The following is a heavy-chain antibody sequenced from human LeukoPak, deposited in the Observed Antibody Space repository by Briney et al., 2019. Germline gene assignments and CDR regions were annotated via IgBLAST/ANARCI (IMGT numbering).Heavy chain of an antibody. V-gene: IGHV4-39*07. D-gene: IGHD3-16*01. CDR3: ARRGPYFDY. Sequence: SETLSLTCTVSGGSISSSSYYWGWIRQPPGKGLEWIGSIYYSGSTYYNPSLKSRVTISVDTFKNQFSLKLSSVTAADTAVYYCARRGPYFDYWGQGTLVTVSS. CDR1: GGSISSSSYY. J-gene: IGHJ4*02. CDR2: IYYSGST.